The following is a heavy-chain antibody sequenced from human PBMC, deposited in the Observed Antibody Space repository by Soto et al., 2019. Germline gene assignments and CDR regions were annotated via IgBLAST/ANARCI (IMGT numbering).Heavy chain of an antibody. D-gene: IGHD6-13*01. CDR2: IYPDDSDT. CDR1: GYTFTKYW. V-gene: IGHV5-51*01. J-gene: IGHJ4*02. CDR3: ARLSRYSNSWEGYFDY. Sequence: PGESLKISCQASGYTFTKYWVGWVRQMPGKDLEWMGIIYPDDSDTRYSPSFQGQVTISADKSISTAYLQWSNLKASDTAMYYCARLSRYSNSWEGYFDYWGQGILVTVSS.